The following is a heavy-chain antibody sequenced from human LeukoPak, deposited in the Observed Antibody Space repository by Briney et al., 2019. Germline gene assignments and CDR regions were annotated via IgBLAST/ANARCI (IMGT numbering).Heavy chain of an antibody. J-gene: IGHJ5*02. CDR1: GGSISSSSYY. CDR2: IYYSGST. D-gene: IGHD1-26*01. Sequence: SETLSLTCTVSGGSISSSSYYWGWIRQPPGKGLEWIGSIYYSGSTYYNPSLKSRVTISVDTSKNQFSLKLSSVTAADTAVYYCARDEVGARLGWFDPWGQGTLVTVSS. V-gene: IGHV4-39*02. CDR3: ARDEVGARLGWFDP.